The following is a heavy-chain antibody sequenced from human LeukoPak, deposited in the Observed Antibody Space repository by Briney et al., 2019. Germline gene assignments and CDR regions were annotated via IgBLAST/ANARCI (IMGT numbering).Heavy chain of an antibody. CDR3: ARDLAYSRLDY. J-gene: IGHJ4*02. CDR2: IKRDGSQK. V-gene: IGHV3-7*01. D-gene: IGHD5-18*01. CDR1: GFSFSSNW. Sequence: GGSLRLSCAAPGFSFSSNWMGWVRQAPGKGLEWVAHIKRDGSQKYYLDSVKGRFTISRDNAENSLYLQMNSLRVEDTAFYYCARDLAYSRLDYWGQGMLVTVSS.